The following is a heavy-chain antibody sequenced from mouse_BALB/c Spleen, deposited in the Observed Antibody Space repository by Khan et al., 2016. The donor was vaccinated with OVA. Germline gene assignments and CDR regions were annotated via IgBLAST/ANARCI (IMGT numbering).Heavy chain of an antibody. CDR2: ISSGGDNT. CDR3: ARSNYGTFAY. V-gene: IGHV5-9*03. CDR1: GFTFSSFS. D-gene: IGHD2-1*01. Sequence: EVELVESGGGLVKPGGSLKLSCAASGFTFSSFSMSWVRQTPEKRLEWVAAISSGGDNTFNPDSVKGRFTISRDNVMNNLSLQMSSLRSEDTALYYCARSNYGTFAYWGQGTLVTVSA. J-gene: IGHJ3*01.